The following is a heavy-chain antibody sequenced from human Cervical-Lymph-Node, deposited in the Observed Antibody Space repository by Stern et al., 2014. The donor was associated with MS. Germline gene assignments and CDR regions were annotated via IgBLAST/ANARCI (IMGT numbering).Heavy chain of an antibody. D-gene: IGHD6-6*01. Sequence: EVQLVESGAAVKKSGESLKISCKGSGYSFPAYWIAWVRHMPGQGRAWMGIIYQGDSDIRYSPASQGKVTISAAKSTRTAYLQWSSLKASDTAMYYCARQEGSRHYGLDVWGQGTTVTVSS. CDR1: GYSFPAYW. CDR3: ARQEGSRHYGLDV. J-gene: IGHJ6*02. CDR2: IYQGDSDI. V-gene: IGHV5-51*01.